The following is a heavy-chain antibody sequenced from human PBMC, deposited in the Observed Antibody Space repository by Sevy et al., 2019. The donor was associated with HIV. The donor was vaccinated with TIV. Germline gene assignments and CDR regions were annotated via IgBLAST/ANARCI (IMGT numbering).Heavy chain of an antibody. CDR2: IHSGGKI. CDR3: AREDIVLGEDNYYGIDV. J-gene: IGHJ6*02. V-gene: IGHV3-53*01. Sequence: GGSLRLSCAASGFSVSSNYMSWVRQAPGKGPVWVSVIHSGGKISYADSVQGRFTISRDNSKNTLYLQMNSLRAEDTAVYYCAREDIVLGEDNYYGIDVWGQGTTVTVSS. CDR1: GFSVSSNY. D-gene: IGHD2-15*01.